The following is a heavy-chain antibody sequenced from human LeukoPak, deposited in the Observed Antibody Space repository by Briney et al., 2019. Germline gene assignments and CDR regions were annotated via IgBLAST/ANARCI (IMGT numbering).Heavy chain of an antibody. D-gene: IGHD4-17*01. CDR1: GYTFSGYY. CDR3: ARSYGDYES. J-gene: IGHJ5*02. CDR2: ITPNSGT. Sequence: ASVKLSCKASGYTFSGYYIHWVRQGPGQGLEWMGLITPNSGTGYGRKSLGRVTMTRDTSTSTGYMEPSSLRSEDTAVYYCARSYGDYESWGQGTLVTVSS. V-gene: IGHV1-46*01.